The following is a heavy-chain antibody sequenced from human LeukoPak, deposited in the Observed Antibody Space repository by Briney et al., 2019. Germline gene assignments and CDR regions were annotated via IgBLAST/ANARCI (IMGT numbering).Heavy chain of an antibody. J-gene: IGHJ4*02. V-gene: IGHV4-59*01. Sequence: PSDTLSLTCTVSGRSISSYYWSWIRHPPGKGREWIGYIYYSGSTNYNPSLMSRVTISVDTSKNQFSLKLSSVTAADTAVYYCARDPGRFGELSHWGQGTLVTVSS. CDR1: GRSISSYY. D-gene: IGHD3-10*01. CDR2: IYYSGST. CDR3: ARDPGRFGELSH.